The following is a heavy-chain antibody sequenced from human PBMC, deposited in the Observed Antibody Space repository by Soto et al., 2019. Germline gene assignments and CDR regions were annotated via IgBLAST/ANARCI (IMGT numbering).Heavy chain of an antibody. J-gene: IGHJ6*02. CDR2: IWYDGTIK. CDR1: GFTFSSYA. V-gene: IGHV3-33*01. D-gene: IGHD3-22*01. CDR3: ARDGLDYDESSGFMDV. Sequence: QVQLVESGGGVAQPGRSLRLSCAASGFTFSSYALHWVRQAPGKGLEWVAVIWYDGTIKDHSDSVKGRFTISRDNSKNTVYLQMTSLRAEDTAVYYCARDGLDYDESSGFMDVWGQGTTVIVSS.